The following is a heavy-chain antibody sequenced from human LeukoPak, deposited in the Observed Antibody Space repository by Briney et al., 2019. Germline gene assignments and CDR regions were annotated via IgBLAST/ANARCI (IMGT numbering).Heavy chain of an antibody. CDR1: GFTFSSYW. CDR2: IKQDGSEK. J-gene: IGHJ4*02. V-gene: IGHV3-7*03. D-gene: IGHD4-17*01. Sequence: GGSLRLSCAASGFTFSSYWMSWVRQAPGKGLEWVANIKQDGSEKYYVDSVKGRFTISRDDAKNSLYLQMNSLRAEDTVVYFCARGQTTVTNWGQGTLVTVSS. CDR3: ARGQTTVTN.